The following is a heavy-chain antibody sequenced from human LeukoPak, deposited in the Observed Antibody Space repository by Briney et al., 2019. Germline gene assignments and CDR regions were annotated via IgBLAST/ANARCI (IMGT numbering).Heavy chain of an antibody. Sequence: GGSLRLSCAASGFTFSNAWMSWVRQAPGKGLEWVSSISSSSSYIYYADSVKGRFTISRDNAKNSLYLQMNSLRAEDTAVYYCAREPYDSSGLDYWGQGTLVTVSS. CDR1: GFTFSNAW. CDR2: ISSSSSYI. D-gene: IGHD3-22*01. V-gene: IGHV3-21*01. J-gene: IGHJ4*02. CDR3: AREPYDSSGLDY.